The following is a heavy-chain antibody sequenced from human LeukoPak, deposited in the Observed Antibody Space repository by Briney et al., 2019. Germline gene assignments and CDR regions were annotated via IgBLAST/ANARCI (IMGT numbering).Heavy chain of an antibody. V-gene: IGHV1-18*01. D-gene: IGHD3-10*01. CDR2: ISAYNSNT. CDR3: ARGHTVIRGIIRIRGFDP. J-gene: IGHJ5*02. CDR1: GYIFTSYG. Sequence: GASVKVSCKASGYIFTSYGFSWVRQAPGQGLERMGWISAYNSNTNYAQKLQGRVTMTTDTSTSTAYMELRSLRSEDTAVYFCARGHTVIRGIIRIRGFDPWGQGTLVTVSS.